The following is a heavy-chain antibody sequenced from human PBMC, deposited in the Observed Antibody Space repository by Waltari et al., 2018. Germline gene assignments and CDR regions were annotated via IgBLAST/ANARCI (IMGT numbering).Heavy chain of an antibody. V-gene: IGHV3-21*01. CDR3: ARKIAAALDY. J-gene: IGHJ4*02. CDR1: GFTFSSYS. CDR2: SSSSSSYI. D-gene: IGHD6-13*01. Sequence: EVQLVESGGGLVKPGGSLRLSCAASGFTFSSYSMNWVRQAPGEGLEWGSSSSSSSSYIYYADSVKGRFTISRDNAKNSLYLQMNSLRAEDTAVYYCARKIAAALDYWGQGTLVTVSS.